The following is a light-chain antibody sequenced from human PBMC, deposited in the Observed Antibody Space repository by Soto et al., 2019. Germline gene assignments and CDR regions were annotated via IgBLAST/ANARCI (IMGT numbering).Light chain of an antibody. Sequence: QSGLTQPPSASGSPGQSVTISCTGTSSDIGGYNFVSWYQHHPGKAPKLIIYEVTKRPSGVPDRFSGSKPGNTASLTVSGLQAEDEADYYCSSCAGSTNPYVFGTGTKLTVL. CDR1: SSDIGGYNF. J-gene: IGLJ1*01. CDR3: SSCAGSTNPYV. CDR2: EVT. V-gene: IGLV2-8*01.